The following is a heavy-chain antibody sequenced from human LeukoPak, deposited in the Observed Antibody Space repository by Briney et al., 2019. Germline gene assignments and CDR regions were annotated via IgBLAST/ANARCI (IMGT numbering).Heavy chain of an antibody. J-gene: IGHJ4*02. CDR3: ASGGYSGYDSPDY. Sequence: GGSLRLSCAASGFTSSSYSMNWVRQAPGKGLEWVSSISSSSSYIHDADSVKGRFTISRDNAKNSLYLQMNSLRAEDTAVYYCASGGYSGYDSPDYWGQGTLVTVSS. D-gene: IGHD5-12*01. V-gene: IGHV3-21*01. CDR2: ISSSSSYI. CDR1: GFTSSSYS.